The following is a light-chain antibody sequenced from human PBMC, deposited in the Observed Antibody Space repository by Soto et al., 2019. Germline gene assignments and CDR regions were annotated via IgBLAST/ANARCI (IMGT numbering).Light chain of an antibody. Sequence: DILLTQSPCTQSWSPGERATLSCRASQSVSSSYLSWYQQQPGQAPRLLIKGASRRGTGIPDRFSGSGCGKVFILIISRLEDEDVAVYYCQHYGSSPLTFGGGTKVDI. V-gene: IGKV3-20*01. J-gene: IGKJ4*01. CDR2: GAS. CDR3: QHYGSSPLT. CDR1: QSVSSSY.